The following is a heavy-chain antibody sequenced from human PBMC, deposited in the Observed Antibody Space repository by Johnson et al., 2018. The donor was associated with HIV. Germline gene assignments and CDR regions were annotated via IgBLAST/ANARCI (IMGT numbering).Heavy chain of an antibody. CDR1: GFTFSSSA. V-gene: IGHV3-23*04. J-gene: IGHJ3*01. CDR2: ISGSGGST. Sequence: VQLVESGGGLVQPGGSLRLSCAASGFTFSSSAMSWVRQAPGKGLEWVSGISGSGGSTYYADSVKGRFTISRDNSKNTLYLQMDSLRAEDTAVYYCARPWGGSSSDAFDLWGQGTMVAVSS. D-gene: IGHD1-26*01. CDR3: ARPWGGSSSDAFDL.